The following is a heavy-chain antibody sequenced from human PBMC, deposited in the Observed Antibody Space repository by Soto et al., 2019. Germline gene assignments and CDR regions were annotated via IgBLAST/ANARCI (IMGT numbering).Heavy chain of an antibody. J-gene: IGHJ4*02. CDR1: GFTFSDYY. CDR3: ARSLRGYSGYSGY. D-gene: IGHD5-12*01. V-gene: IGHV3-11*05. CDR2: ISSSGSDT. Sequence: QVQLVESGGGLVKPGGCLRLSCASSGFTFSDYYMSWIRQAPGKGLEWVSYISSSGSDTNYADSVKGRFTVSRDNAKNSLYLQMNSLRAEDTAVYYCARSLRGYSGYSGYWGQGTLVTVSS.